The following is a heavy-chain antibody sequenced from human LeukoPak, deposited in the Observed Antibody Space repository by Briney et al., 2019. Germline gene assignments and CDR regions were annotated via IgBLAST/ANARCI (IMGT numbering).Heavy chain of an antibody. CDR1: GYTFSIYA. V-gene: IGHV3-23*01. D-gene: IGHD3-22*01. Sequence: GGSLRLSCAASGYTFSIYAMSWVRQAPGKGLQWVSSITSRGESTWYVDSVKGRFTITRDNSENTLYLQTHSLRAEDTAVYYCARGRPNYYGSDGHYYRRDGDYWGRGTLVSVSS. J-gene: IGHJ4*02. CDR3: ARGRPNYYGSDGHYYRRDGDY. CDR2: ITSRGEST.